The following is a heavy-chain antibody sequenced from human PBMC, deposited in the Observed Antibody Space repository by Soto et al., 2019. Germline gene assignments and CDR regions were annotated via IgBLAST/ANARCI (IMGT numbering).Heavy chain of an antibody. V-gene: IGHV1-69*04. J-gene: IGHJ4*02. CDR3: ASSYGSGYRASDY. CDR1: GDTFTLYS. Sequence: QVQLVQSGAEVKKPGSSVRVSCKASGDTFTLYSINWVRQAPGLGLEWMGRINPILSMSNYAQRFQGRVTMTADKSTSTAYMELSSLRSEDTAMYYCASSYGSGYRASDYWGQGALVTVSS. CDR2: INPILSMS. D-gene: IGHD3-10*01.